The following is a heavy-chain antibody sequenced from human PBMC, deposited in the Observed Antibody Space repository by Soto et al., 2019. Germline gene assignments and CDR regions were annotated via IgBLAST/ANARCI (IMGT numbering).Heavy chain of an antibody. V-gene: IGHV2-5*02. J-gene: IGHJ5*01. D-gene: IGHD2-2*02. CDR2: IYWDDAK. CDR3: AHRRYTLKDWDCFAS. Sequence: QITWKESGPTLVKAPQTLTLSCSFSGFSLRNTKESVRWIRQPPVQALDWLGIIYWDDAKRYTPSVKSRLTITQETSTDHVVLMMTNLGPVDTGTYSCAHRRYTLKDWDCFASWGQGTLVTVSS. CDR1: GFSLRNTKES.